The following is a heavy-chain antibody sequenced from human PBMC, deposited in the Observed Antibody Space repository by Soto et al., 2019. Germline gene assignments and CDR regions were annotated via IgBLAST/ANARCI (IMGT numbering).Heavy chain of an antibody. CDR2: IWYDGSNK. J-gene: IGHJ6*02. CDR1: GFTFSSYG. Sequence: QVQLVESGGGVVQPGRSLRLSCAASGFTFSSYGMHWVRQAPGKGLEWVAVIWYDGSNKYYADSVKGRFTISRDNSKNTLYLQRNSLRAEDTAVYYWARALVVPDAIEYYYCMDVWGQGTTVTVSS. V-gene: IGHV3-33*01. CDR3: ARALVVPDAIEYYYCMDV. D-gene: IGHD2-2*01.